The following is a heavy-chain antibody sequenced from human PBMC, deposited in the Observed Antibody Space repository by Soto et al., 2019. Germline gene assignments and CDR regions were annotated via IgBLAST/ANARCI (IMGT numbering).Heavy chain of an antibody. CDR3: AKVSGYPWYFDY. D-gene: IGHD3-22*01. V-gene: IGHV3-23*01. CDR2: ISGSGGST. J-gene: IGHJ4*02. Sequence: GGALRLSCAASGFTFSRYAMSWVRQAPGKGLEWVSGISGSGGSTYYADSVKGRFTISRDNSKNTLYLQMNSLRAEDTAVYYCAKVSGYPWYFDYWGQGVLVTVSS. CDR1: GFTFSRYA.